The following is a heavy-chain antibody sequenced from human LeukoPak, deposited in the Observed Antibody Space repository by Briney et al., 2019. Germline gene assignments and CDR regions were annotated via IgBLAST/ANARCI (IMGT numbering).Heavy chain of an antibody. D-gene: IGHD5-24*01. CDR2: IYYSGST. J-gene: IGHJ5*02. CDR3: ARASVEMASPFDP. V-gene: IGHV4-59*01. Sequence: SETLSLTCTVSGGSISSYYWSWIRQPPGKGLEWIGYIYYSGSTNYNPSLKSRVTISVDTSKNQFSLKLSSVTAADTAVYYCARASVEMASPFDPWGQGTLVTVSS. CDR1: GGSISSYY.